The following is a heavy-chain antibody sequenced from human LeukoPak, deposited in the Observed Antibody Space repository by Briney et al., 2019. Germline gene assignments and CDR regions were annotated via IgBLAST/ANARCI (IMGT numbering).Heavy chain of an antibody. D-gene: IGHD3-10*01. J-gene: IGHJ4*02. V-gene: IGHV3-11*01. CDR3: ARDYYGSGSYYNIFDY. Sequence: GGSLRLSCAASGFTFSDYYMSWIRQAPGKGLEWVSYISSSGSTIYYADSVKSRFTISRDNAKNSLYLQMNSLRAEDTAVYYCARDYYGSGSYYNIFDYWGQGTLVTVSS. CDR1: GFTFSDYY. CDR2: ISSSGSTI.